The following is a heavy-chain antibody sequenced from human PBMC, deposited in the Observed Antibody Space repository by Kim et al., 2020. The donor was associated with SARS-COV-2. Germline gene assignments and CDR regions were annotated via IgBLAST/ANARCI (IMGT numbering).Heavy chain of an antibody. Sequence: SETLSLTCTVSGGSISSSSYYWGWIRQPPGKGLEWIGSIYYSGSTYYNPSLKSRVTISVDTSKNQFSLKLSSVTAADTAVYYCARDGYNYNPFDYWGQGTLVTVSS. V-gene: IGHV4-39*07. CDR1: GGSISSSSYY. D-gene: IGHD5-12*01. CDR3: ARDGYNYNPFDY. CDR2: IYYSGST. J-gene: IGHJ4*02.